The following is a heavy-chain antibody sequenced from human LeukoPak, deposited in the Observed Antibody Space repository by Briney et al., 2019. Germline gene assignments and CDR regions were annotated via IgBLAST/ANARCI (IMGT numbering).Heavy chain of an antibody. CDR2: ISGDGGST. Sequence: PGGSLRLSCAASGFTFDDYAMHRVRQAPGKGLEWVSLISGDGGSTYSANSVKGRFTISRDNSKNSLYLQMNSLRTEDTALYYCAKDIDSSWYAEYFQHWGQGTLVTVPS. CDR1: GFTFDDYA. D-gene: IGHD6-13*01. V-gene: IGHV3-43*02. CDR3: AKDIDSSWYAEYFQH. J-gene: IGHJ1*01.